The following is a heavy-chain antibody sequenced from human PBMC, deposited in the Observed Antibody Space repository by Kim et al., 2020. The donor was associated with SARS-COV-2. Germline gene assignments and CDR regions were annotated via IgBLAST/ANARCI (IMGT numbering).Heavy chain of an antibody. Sequence: YADCVEGRRTIARDNEKNTLYLKMNSVRGEDRAVYFCARDVIAVLPIDHWGQGTLVTVSP. V-gene: IGHV3-74*01. D-gene: IGHD6-19*01. CDR3: ARDVIAVLPIDH. J-gene: IGHJ4*02.